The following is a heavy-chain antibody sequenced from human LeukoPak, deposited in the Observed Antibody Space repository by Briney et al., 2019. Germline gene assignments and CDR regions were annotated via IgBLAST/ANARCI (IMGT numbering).Heavy chain of an antibody. CDR1: GFTFSDYY. Sequence: GGSLRLSCAASGFTFSDYYMSWIRQAPGKGLQWISFISSGGSTTNYADSVKGRFTISRDNSKNTLYLQMNSLRAEDTAVYYCAKGLIGGYNAYWGQGTLVTVSS. D-gene: IGHD5-24*01. V-gene: IGHV3-11*04. CDR2: ISSGGSTT. CDR3: AKGLIGGYNAY. J-gene: IGHJ4*02.